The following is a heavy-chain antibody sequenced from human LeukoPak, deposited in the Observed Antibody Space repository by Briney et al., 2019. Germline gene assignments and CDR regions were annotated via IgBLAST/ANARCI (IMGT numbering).Heavy chain of an antibody. CDR2: IFYSGST. Sequence: SEALSLTCTVSGGSISSYCWSWIRQPPGKGLEWIGYIFYSGSTNYNPSLKSRVTISVDTSKNQFSLRLSSVTAADTAVYYCVRSDDFWSGYYGYWGQGTLVTVSS. CDR1: GGSISSYC. CDR3: VRSDDFWSGYYGY. D-gene: IGHD3-3*01. J-gene: IGHJ4*02. V-gene: IGHV4-59*01.